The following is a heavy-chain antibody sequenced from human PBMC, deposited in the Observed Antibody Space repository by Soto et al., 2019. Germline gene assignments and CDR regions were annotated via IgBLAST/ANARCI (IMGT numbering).Heavy chain of an antibody. CDR3: ARGDRDSSGYYAQYFDY. D-gene: IGHD3-22*01. CDR2: INSDGSST. V-gene: IGHV3-74*01. Sequence: EAQLVESGGGLVQPGGSLRLSCAASGFTFSSYWMHWVRQAPGKGLVWVSRINSDGSSTSYADSVKGRFTISRDNAKNTLYLQMNSLRAEDTAVYYCARGDRDSSGYYAQYFDYWGQGTLVTVSS. CDR1: GFTFSSYW. J-gene: IGHJ4*02.